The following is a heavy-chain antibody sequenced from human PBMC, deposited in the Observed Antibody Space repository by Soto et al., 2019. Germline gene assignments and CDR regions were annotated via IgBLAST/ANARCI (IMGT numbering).Heavy chain of an antibody. D-gene: IGHD3-16*01. CDR3: ASNYAYAEGYYWYGIDV. J-gene: IGHJ6*02. CDR2: ISSYGSDT. Sequence: EVQLVESGGGLVLPGGSLRLSCAASGFTFSRYWMHWVRQAPGKGLVWVSRISSYGSDTHYADSVKGRFTISRDNAKNTLYLQMNSLGAEDQAVYYCASNYAYAEGYYWYGIDVWGQGTTVTVSS. CDR1: GFTFSRYW. V-gene: IGHV3-74*01.